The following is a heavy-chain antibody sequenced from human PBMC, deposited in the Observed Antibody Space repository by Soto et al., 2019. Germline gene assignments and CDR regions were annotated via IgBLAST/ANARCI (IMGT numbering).Heavy chain of an antibody. D-gene: IGHD5-12*01. CDR2: IIPIIGTA. Sequence: QVQLVQSGAEVKKPGSSVKVSCKASGGTFNNYAISWVRQAPGQGLEWMGGIIPIIGTADYGYKFQGRLAISADESTGTTFMELSSLRSEDTALYYCARGGVDVVATSAFDYWGQGTLVTVSS. CDR1: GGTFNNYA. V-gene: IGHV1-69*01. CDR3: ARGGVDVVATSAFDY. J-gene: IGHJ4*02.